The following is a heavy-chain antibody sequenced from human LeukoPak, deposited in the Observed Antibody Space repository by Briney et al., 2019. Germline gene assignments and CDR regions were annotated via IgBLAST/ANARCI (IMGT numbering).Heavy chain of an antibody. D-gene: IGHD2-2*01. CDR3: AKAGGVYCSSTSCYVS. CDR1: GGSLSGYY. J-gene: IGHJ4*02. Sequence: PSETLSLTCAVYGGSLSGYYWSWIRQPPGKGLEWIGEINHSGNTNYKPSLKSRVTISVDTSKKQFSLKLSSVTAADTAVYYCAKAGGVYCSSTSCYVSWGQGTLVTVSS. CDR2: INHSGNT. V-gene: IGHV4-34*01.